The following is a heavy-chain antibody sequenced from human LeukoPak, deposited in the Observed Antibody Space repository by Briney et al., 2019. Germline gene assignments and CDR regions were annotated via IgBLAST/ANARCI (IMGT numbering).Heavy chain of an antibody. V-gene: IGHV3-7*01. CDR1: GFTFSSYW. CDR3: VSGLVVVAATPDY. CDR2: IKQDGSEK. Sequence: GGSLRLSCAASGFTFSSYWMSWVRQAPGKGLEWVANIKQDGSEKYYVDSVKGRFTISRDNAKNSLYLQMNSLRAEDTAVYYCVSGLVVVAATPDYWGQGTLVTVSS. D-gene: IGHD2-15*01. J-gene: IGHJ4*02.